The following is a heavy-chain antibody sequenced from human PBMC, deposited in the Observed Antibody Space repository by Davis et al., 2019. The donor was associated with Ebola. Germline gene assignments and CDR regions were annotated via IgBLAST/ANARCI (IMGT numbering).Heavy chain of an antibody. Sequence: GESLKISCAASGFTFSSYSMNWVRQAPGKGLEWVSGISSSGTTTYYVDSVKGRFTISRDNSKNTLYLQMNSLKTEDTAVYYCTSTTVTDDYWGQGTLVTVSS. D-gene: IGHD4-17*01. J-gene: IGHJ4*02. V-gene: IGHV3-23*01. CDR3: TSTTVTDDY. CDR1: GFTFSSYS. CDR2: ISSSGTTT.